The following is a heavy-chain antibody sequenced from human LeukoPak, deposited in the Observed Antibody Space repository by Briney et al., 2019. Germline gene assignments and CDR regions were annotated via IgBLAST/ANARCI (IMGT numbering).Heavy chain of an antibody. CDR2: TSYDGSKN. V-gene: IGHV3-30*03. D-gene: IGHD5-24*01. CDR1: GFTFNTYG. CDR3: FES. Sequence: PGGSLRLSCAASGFTFNTYGMHWLRLAPGKGLEWVALTSYDGSKNNYAASAKGRFTISRDNSKNSLYLQMNNLRPEDTASNWHFESWGQGTQVTVSS. J-gene: IGHJ5*01.